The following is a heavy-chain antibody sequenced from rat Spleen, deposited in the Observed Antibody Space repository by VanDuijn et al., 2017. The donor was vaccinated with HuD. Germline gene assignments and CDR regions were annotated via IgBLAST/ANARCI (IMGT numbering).Heavy chain of an antibody. CDR2: ITNASGRT. D-gene: IGHD1-4*01. Sequence: EVQLVESGGGLVHPGRSMKLSCVASGFTFSSFPMAWVRQAPTKGLEWVASITNASGRTYYPDSVKGRFTISRDTAQNTLYLQMNSLRSEDTATYYCATPTPGIPFAYWGQGTLVTVSS. CDR3: ATPTPGIPFAY. V-gene: IGHV5-46*01. J-gene: IGHJ3*01. CDR1: GFTFSSFP.